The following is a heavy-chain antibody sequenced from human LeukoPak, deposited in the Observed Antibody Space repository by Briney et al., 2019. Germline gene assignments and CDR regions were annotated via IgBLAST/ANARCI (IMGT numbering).Heavy chain of an antibody. CDR2: IYTSGGT. CDR3: ARGSAVAGKSWFDP. D-gene: IGHD6-19*01. Sequence: SETLSLTCTVSGGSISSYYWSWIRQPAGKGLEWIGRIYTSGGTNYNPSLKSRVTMSVDTSKNQFSLKLSSVTAADTAVYYCARGSAVAGKSWFDPWGQGTLVTVSS. CDR1: GGSISSYY. V-gene: IGHV4-4*07. J-gene: IGHJ5*02.